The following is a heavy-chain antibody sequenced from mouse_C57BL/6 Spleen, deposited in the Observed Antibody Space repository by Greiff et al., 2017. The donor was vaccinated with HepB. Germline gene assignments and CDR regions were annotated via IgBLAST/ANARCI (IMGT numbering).Heavy chain of an antibody. Sequence: EVQLLESVAELVRPGASVKLSCTASGFNIKNTYMHWVKQRPEQGLEWIGRIDPASGNTKYAPKFQGKATITADTSSTTAYLQLSSLTSEDTAIYYCARTAQATGTCFAYWGQGTLVTVSA. CDR3: ARTAQATGTCFAY. J-gene: IGHJ3*01. D-gene: IGHD3-2*02. CDR2: IDPASGNT. V-gene: IGHV14-3*01. CDR1: GFNIKNTY.